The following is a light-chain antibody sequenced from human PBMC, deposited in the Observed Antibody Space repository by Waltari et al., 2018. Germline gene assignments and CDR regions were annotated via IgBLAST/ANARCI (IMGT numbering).Light chain of an antibody. V-gene: IGLV3-1*01. CDR1: ALGERY. Sequence: SYELTQAPSVSVSPGQTAILPCSGHALGERYAAWYQQKAGQSPVLLIYQDNKRPSGIPERFSGSNSGNTATLTISGTQTMDEADYYCQAWDNSLEVFGPGTKVTVL. J-gene: IGLJ1*01. CDR3: QAWDNSLEV. CDR2: QDN.